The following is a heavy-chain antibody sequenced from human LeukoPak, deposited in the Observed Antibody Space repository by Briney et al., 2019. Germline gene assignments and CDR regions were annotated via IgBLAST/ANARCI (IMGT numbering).Heavy chain of an antibody. D-gene: IGHD2-21*02. J-gene: IGHJ4*02. V-gene: IGHV3-21*01. Sequence: PGGSLRPSCAASGFTFSSYSRNWVRQAPGKGLEWVSSISSSSSYIYYADSVKGRFTISRDNAKNSLYLQMNSLIAEDTAVYYCARDPIVVVTAGGYFDYWGQGTLVTVSS. CDR1: GFTFSSYS. CDR2: ISSSSSYI. CDR3: ARDPIVVVTAGGYFDY.